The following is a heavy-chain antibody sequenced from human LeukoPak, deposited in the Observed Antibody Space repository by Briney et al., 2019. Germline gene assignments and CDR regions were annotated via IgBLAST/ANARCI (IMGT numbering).Heavy chain of an antibody. CDR1: GGSFSGYY. D-gene: IGHD3-3*01. J-gene: IGHJ6*04. CDR3: ARGWSRYYGMDV. CDR2: INHGGST. V-gene: IGHV4-34*01. Sequence: SETLPLTCAVYGGSFSGYYWSWIRQPPGKGLEWIGEINHGGSTNYNPSLKSRVTISVDTSRNQFSLKLSSVTAADTAVYYCARGWSRYYGMDVWGKGTTVTVSS.